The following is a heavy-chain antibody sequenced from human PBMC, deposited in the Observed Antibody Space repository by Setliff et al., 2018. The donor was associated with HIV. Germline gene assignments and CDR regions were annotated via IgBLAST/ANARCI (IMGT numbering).Heavy chain of an antibody. V-gene: IGHV4-38-2*02. CDR1: GYSIKNGYY. J-gene: IGHJ3*02. D-gene: IGHD3-22*01. Sequence: PSETLSLTCTVSGYSIKNGYYWGWIRQSPGKGLEWIGSIFHTANMQYNPSLKSRVSISVDTSKNQFSLKLNSMTAADTALYYCARARGYYDSSGHRTGVFDIWGQGTMVTVSS. CDR3: ARARGYYDSSGHRTGVFDI. CDR2: IFHTANM.